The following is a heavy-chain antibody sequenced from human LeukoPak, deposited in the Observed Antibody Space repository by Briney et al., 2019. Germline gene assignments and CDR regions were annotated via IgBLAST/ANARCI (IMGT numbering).Heavy chain of an antibody. CDR1: GYTFTSYD. J-gene: IGHJ4*02. D-gene: IGHD3-10*01. CDR2: MNPNSGNT. Sequence: ASVKASCKASGYTFTSYDINWVRQATGQGLEWMGWMNPNSGNTGYAQKFQGRVTITRNTSISTAYMELSSLRSEDTAVYYCARSWVRGPWACDYWGQGTLVTVSS. CDR3: ARSWVRGPWACDY. V-gene: IGHV1-8*03.